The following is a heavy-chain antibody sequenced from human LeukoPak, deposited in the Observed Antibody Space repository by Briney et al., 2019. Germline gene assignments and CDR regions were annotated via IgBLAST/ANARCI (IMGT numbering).Heavy chain of an antibody. J-gene: IGHJ4*02. Sequence: ASVKVSCKASGYTFSGYYMHWVRQAPGQGLEWMGWIKPNSGDTKYAQKFQGRATMTRDTSINTAYMELSSLRSDDTAMYYCARDRAAVAGQYFFDYWGQGALVTVSS. CDR2: IKPNSGDT. CDR1: GYTFSGYY. D-gene: IGHD6-19*01. V-gene: IGHV1-2*02. CDR3: ARDRAAVAGQYFFDY.